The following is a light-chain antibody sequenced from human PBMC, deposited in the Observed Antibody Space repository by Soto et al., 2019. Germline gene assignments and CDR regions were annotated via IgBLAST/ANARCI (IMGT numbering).Light chain of an antibody. Sequence: QSALTQPASVSGSPGQSITISCTGTSSDFGRYNLVSWYQQHPGKAPKLMIYEVSKRPSGVSNRFSGSKSGNTASLTISGLQAEDEADYYCCSYAGSSTLVFGTGTKVTVL. CDR3: CSYAGSSTLV. J-gene: IGLJ1*01. CDR1: SSDFGRYNL. V-gene: IGLV2-23*02. CDR2: EVS.